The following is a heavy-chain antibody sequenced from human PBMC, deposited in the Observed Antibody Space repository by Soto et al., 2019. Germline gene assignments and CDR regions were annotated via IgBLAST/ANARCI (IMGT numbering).Heavy chain of an antibody. CDR2: ISGSGGST. V-gene: IGHV3-23*01. Sequence: VGSLRLSCAASGFTFSSYAMSWVRQAPGKGLEWVSAISGSGGSTYYADSVKGRFTISRDNSKNTLYLQMNSLRAEDTAVYYCAKVREYSSSSGPADYWGQGTLVTVSS. CDR3: AKVREYSSSSGPADY. J-gene: IGHJ4*02. CDR1: GFTFSSYA. D-gene: IGHD6-6*01.